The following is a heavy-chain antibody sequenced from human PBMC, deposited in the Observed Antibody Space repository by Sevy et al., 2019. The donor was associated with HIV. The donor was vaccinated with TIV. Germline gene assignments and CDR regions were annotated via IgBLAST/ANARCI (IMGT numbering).Heavy chain of an antibody. CDR3: ARDRDDGYCTNGVCFNFDN. V-gene: IGHV3-9*01. CDR2: ISWNSRSI. J-gene: IGHJ4*01. D-gene: IGHD2-8*01. Sequence: GGSLRLSCAASGFTFDDYAMHWVRQAPGKGLEWVSGISWNSRSIDYADSVKGRFTISRDNAKNSLYLQMKSLRADDTALYYCARDRDDGYCTNGVCFNFDNWGQGTLVTVSS. CDR1: GFTFDDYA.